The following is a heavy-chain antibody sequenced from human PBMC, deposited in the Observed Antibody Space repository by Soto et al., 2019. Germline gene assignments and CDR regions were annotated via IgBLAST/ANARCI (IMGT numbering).Heavy chain of an antibody. J-gene: IGHJ4*02. Sequence: PSETLSLTCTVSGYSINSDDYWGWIRQPPGKGLEWIGSIYYSGSTYYNPSLKSRVTISVDTSKNQFSLKLSSVTAADTAVYYCASLHYYYDSSGYYYFDYWGQGTLVTVSS. CDR1: GYSINSDDY. CDR3: ASLHYYYDSSGYYYFDY. D-gene: IGHD3-22*01. V-gene: IGHV4-38-2*02. CDR2: IYYSGST.